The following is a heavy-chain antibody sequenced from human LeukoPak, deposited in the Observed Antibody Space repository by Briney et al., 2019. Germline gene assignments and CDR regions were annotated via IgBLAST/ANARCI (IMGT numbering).Heavy chain of an antibody. CDR1: GYIFTGYY. D-gene: IGHD3-3*01. CDR3: ASESAYDFWSGRNNWFDP. V-gene: IGHV1-2*02. CDR2: INPNSGGT. Sequence: ASVKVSCKASGYIFTGYYMHWVRQAPGQGLEWMGWINPNSGGTNYAQKFQGRVTMTRDTSISTAYMELSRLRSDDTAVYYCASESAYDFWSGRNNWFDPWGQGTLVTVSS. J-gene: IGHJ5*02.